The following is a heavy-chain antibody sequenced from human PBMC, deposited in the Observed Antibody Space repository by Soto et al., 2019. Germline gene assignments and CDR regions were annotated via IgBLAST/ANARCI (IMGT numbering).Heavy chain of an antibody. CDR3: VRARWHLPYIMDV. CDR2: INPNNSDT. Sequence: GASVKVSCKASGYTFTGYYMHWVRQAPGQGLEWMGWINPNNSDTNYAQKFQGRVTLTRDTSISTGYMELSSLKSDDTAVFYCVRARWHLPYIMDVRGQGTTVTVSS. V-gene: IGHV1-2*02. D-gene: IGHD2-15*01. J-gene: IGHJ6*02. CDR1: GYTFTGYY.